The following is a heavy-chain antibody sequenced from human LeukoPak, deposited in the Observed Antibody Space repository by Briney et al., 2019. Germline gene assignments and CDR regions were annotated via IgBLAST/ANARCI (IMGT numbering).Heavy chain of an antibody. J-gene: IGHJ2*01. CDR1: GGSISSSNW. CDR3: ARRGDYVEYFDL. D-gene: IGHD4-17*01. V-gene: IGHV4-4*02. CDR2: IYHSGST. Sequence: SVTLSLTCAVSGGSISSSNWWSWVRQPPGKGLEWIGEIYHSGSTNYNPSLKSRVTISVDKSKNLFSLKLSSVTAADTAVYYCARRGDYVEYFDLWGRGTLVTVSS.